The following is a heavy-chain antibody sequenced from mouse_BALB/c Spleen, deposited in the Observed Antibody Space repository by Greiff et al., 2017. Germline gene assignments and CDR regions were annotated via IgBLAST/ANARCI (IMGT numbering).Heavy chain of an antibody. Sequence: EVKVVESGGGLVQPGGSMKLSCVASGFTFSNYWMNWVRQSPEKGLEWVAEIILKSNNYATHYAESVKGRFTISRDDSKSSVYLQMNNLRAEDTGIYYCTRGEYYGYDDWFAYWGQATLVTVSA. CDR1: GFTFSNYW. D-gene: IGHD2-2*01. CDR2: IILKSNNYAT. CDR3: TRGEYYGYDDWFAY. J-gene: IGHJ3*01. V-gene: IGHV6-6*02.